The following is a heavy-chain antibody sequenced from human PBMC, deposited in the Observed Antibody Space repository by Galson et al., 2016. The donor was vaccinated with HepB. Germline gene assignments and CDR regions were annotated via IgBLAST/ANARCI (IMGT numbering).Heavy chain of an antibody. Sequence: SLRLSCAASGFTFSDAWMNWVRQAPGKGLEWVARSRSKTDGGAIDYAASVKGRFTISRDDSKNILYLQMNSLKTEDTAVYYCTTEGVAAAAGFDIWGQGTMVTVSS. D-gene: IGHD6-25*01. J-gene: IGHJ3*02. CDR3: TTEGVAAAAGFDI. V-gene: IGHV3-15*07. CDR1: GFTFSDAW. CDR2: SRSKTDGGAI.